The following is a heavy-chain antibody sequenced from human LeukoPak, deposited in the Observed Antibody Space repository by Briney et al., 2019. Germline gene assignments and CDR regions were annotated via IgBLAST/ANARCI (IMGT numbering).Heavy chain of an antibody. Sequence: PGGSLRLSCAASGITFSSYGMSWVRQAPGKGLEWVSSISTSSSYIYYADSVKGRFTISRDNARNSLYLQMNSLRAEDTAVYYCARGTSTGWELLGAFDIWGQGTMVTVSS. CDR2: ISTSSSYI. CDR3: ARGTSTGWELLGAFDI. D-gene: IGHD1-26*01. V-gene: IGHV3-21*01. CDR1: GITFSSYG. J-gene: IGHJ3*02.